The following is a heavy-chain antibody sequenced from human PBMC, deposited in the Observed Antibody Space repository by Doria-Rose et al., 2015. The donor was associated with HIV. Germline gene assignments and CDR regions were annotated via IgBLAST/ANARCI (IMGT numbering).Heavy chain of an antibody. CDR3: ARIKSSRWYHKYYFDF. V-gene: IGHV2-26*01. CDR2: IFSDDER. Sequence: QITLKESGPVLVKPTETLTLTCTVSGVSLSSPGMGVSWIRPPPGKALEWLANIFSDDERSYKTSPKSRLTISRGTSKSQVVLTMTDMDPVDTATYYCARIKSSRWYHKYYFDFWGQGTLVIVSA. J-gene: IGHJ4*02. D-gene: IGHD6-13*01. CDR1: GVSLSSPGMG.